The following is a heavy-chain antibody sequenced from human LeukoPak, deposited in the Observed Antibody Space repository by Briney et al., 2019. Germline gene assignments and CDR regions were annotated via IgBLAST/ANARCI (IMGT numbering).Heavy chain of an antibody. CDR3: ARSTGACFDY. V-gene: IGHV4-39*07. D-gene: IGHD3-10*01. CDR1: GGSISSSSYY. Sequence: SETLSLTCTVSGGSISSSSYYWGWIRQPPGKGLEWIGSIYYSGSTYYNPSLKSRVTISVDTSKNQFSLKLSSVTAADTAVYYCARSTGACFDYWGQGTLVTVSS. CDR2: IYYSGST. J-gene: IGHJ4*02.